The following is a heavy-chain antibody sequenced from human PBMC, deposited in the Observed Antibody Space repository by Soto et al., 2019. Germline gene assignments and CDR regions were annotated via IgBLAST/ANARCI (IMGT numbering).Heavy chain of an antibody. V-gene: IGHV3-7*01. CDR2: IKQDGSEK. D-gene: IGHD2-2*01. CDR1: GFTFSSYW. Sequence: EVQLVESGGGLVQPGGSLRLSCAASGFTFSSYWMSWVRQAPGKGLEWVANIKQDGSEKYYVDSVKGRFTISRDNAKNSLYLQMNSRRADDTAVYYCARDALSEYQLAPSGFDYWGQGTLVTVSS. J-gene: IGHJ4*02. CDR3: ARDALSEYQLAPSGFDY.